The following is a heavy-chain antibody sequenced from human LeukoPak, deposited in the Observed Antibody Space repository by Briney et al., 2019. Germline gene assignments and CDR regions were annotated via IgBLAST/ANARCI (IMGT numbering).Heavy chain of an antibody. D-gene: IGHD6-13*01. CDR3: ARDLGYSSSWHYYYYGMDV. CDR1: GFTFRSFS. CDR2: IRYDGSNK. V-gene: IGHV3-33*07. J-gene: IGHJ6*02. Sequence: GGSLRLSCAASGFTFRSFSMIWVRQAPGKGLEWVAVIRYDGSNKYYADSVKGRFTISRDNSKNTLYLQMNSLRAEDTAVYYCARDLGYSSSWHYYYYGMDVWGQGTTVTVSS.